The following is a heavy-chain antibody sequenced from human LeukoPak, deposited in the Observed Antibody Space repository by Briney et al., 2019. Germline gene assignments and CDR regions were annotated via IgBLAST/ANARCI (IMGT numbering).Heavy chain of an antibody. J-gene: IGHJ4*02. CDR1: GYTFTSYY. CDR2: INPSDGRT. V-gene: IGHV1-46*03. D-gene: IGHD5-24*01. CDR3: ARDWEMATIAPDY. Sequence: SXXVSCKASGYTFTSYYMHWVRQAPGQGLEWMGIINPSDGRTSYAQKFQGRVTMTRDTYTSTVYMELSSLRSEDTAVYYCARDWEMATIAPDYWGQGTLVTVSS.